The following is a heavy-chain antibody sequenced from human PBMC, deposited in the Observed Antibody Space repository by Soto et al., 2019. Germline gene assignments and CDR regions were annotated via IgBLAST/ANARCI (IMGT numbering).Heavy chain of an antibody. CDR3: AICLDGGHYGFGN. Sequence: EVQLVESGGVLVQPGGSLRLSCAASGFTFSSFWMHWVRQPPGKGLVWVSQIYDGESSTNYADSVKGRFTISRDNAKNTLYLQMNSLRVEDTAVYYCAICLDGGHYGFGNLGQGTLVTVSS. V-gene: IGHV3-74*01. CDR2: IYDGESST. D-gene: IGHD3-10*01. CDR1: GFTFSSFW. J-gene: IGHJ4*02.